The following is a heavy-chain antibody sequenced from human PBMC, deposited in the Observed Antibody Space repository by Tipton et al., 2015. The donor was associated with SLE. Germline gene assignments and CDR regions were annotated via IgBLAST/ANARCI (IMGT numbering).Heavy chain of an antibody. D-gene: IGHD2-21*01. Sequence: TLSLTCTVSGASTNTKYWTWIRQSPGKGLEWIGYANRNEGTKIKSSLERRVTISLDTSRSQFSLRLSSVTSDDTAVYYCARLQGCGGDCYAGDFWGQGTLVTVSS. CDR2: ANRNEGT. CDR3: ARLQGCGGDCYAGDF. CDR1: GASTNTKY. V-gene: IGHV4-59*13. J-gene: IGHJ4*02.